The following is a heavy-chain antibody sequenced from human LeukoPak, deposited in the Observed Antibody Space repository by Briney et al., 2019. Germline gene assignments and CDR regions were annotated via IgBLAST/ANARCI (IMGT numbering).Heavy chain of an antibody. V-gene: IGHV4-59*08. CDR3: ARHGQYYGSGRSDAFDV. Sequence: SETLSLTCTVSGGSISSYYWSWIRQPPGKGLEWIGYIYYSGSTKYNPSLKSRVTISVDTSKNQFSLKLSSVTAADTAVFYCARHGQYYGSGRSDAFDVWGQGTMVTVSS. J-gene: IGHJ3*01. CDR1: GGSISSYY. CDR2: IYYSGST. D-gene: IGHD3-10*01.